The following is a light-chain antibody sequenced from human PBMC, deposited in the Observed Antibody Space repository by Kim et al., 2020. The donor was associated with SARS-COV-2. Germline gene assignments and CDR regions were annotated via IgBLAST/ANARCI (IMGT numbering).Light chain of an antibody. Sequence: SLSPGERATLSCRASQSVSSYLAWYQQKPGQAPRLLIYDASNRATGIPARFSGSGSGTDFTLTISSLEPVDFAVYYCQQRSNWLTFGGGTKVDIK. CDR3: QQRSNWLT. J-gene: IGKJ4*01. CDR2: DAS. CDR1: QSVSSY. V-gene: IGKV3-11*01.